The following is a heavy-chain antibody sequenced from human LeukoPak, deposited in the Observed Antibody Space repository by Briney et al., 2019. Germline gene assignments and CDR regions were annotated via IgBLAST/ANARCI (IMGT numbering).Heavy chain of an antibody. CDR2: INHSGST. CDR3: AAHYLAAAAGNWFDP. CDR1: GYSISTGYY. V-gene: IGHV4-38-2*02. J-gene: IGHJ5*02. Sequence: SETLSLTCTVSGYSISTGYYWDWIRQPPGKGLEWIGEINHSGSTNYNPSLKSRVTISVDTSKNQFSLKLSSVTDAHTAVYYCAAHYLAAAAGNWFDPWGQGTLVTVSS. D-gene: IGHD2-21*01.